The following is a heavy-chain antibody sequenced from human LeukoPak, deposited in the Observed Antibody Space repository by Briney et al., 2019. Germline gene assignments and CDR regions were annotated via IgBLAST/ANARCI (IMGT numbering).Heavy chain of an antibody. CDR3: ATDGPRYNWNYGGY. J-gene: IGHJ4*02. V-gene: IGHV1-3*01. CDR2: INAGNGNT. Sequence: ASVKVSCKASGYTFTSYAMHWVRQAPGQRLEWMGWINAGNGNTKYSQKFQGRVTITRDTSASTAYMELSSLRSEDTAVYYCATDGPRYNWNYGGYWGQGTLVTVSS. D-gene: IGHD1-7*01. CDR1: GYTFTSYA.